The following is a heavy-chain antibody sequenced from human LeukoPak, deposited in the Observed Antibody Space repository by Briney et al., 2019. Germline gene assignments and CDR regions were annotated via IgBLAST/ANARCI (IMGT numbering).Heavy chain of an antibody. CDR3: ARERCAGGSCYPDAFDI. CDR2: IYYSGST. CDR1: GGSIRSYY. V-gene: IGHV4-59*01. Sequence: SETLSLTCTVSGGSIRSYYWSWIRQPPGKRLEWIGYIYYSGSTNYNPSLKSRVTISVDTSKDQVSLKLNSVTAADTAVYYCARERCAGGSCYPDAFDIWGQGTMVTVSS. D-gene: IGHD2-15*01. J-gene: IGHJ3*02.